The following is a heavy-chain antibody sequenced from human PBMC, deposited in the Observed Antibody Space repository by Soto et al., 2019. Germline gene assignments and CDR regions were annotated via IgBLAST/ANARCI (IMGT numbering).Heavy chain of an antibody. V-gene: IGHV4-59*12. J-gene: IGHJ6*02. CDR3: ARGGYSYGYHYGMDV. CDR1: GDSMSGFY. Sequence: PSETLSLTCTVSGDSMSGFYWSWIRQTPGKGLEWIGYINYVGRTSYYSPSLQSRVTISLDSSKNQFSLILSSVTAADTAVYYCARGGYSYGYHYGMDVWGQGTTVTVSS. D-gene: IGHD5-18*01. CDR2: INYVGRTS.